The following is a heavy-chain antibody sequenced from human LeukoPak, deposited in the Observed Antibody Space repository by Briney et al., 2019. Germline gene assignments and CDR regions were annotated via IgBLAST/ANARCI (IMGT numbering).Heavy chain of an antibody. CDR3: ARGRLGVRGHYFDY. V-gene: IGHV1-2*02. Sequence: ASVKVSCKASGYTFTGYYMHWVRQAPGQGLEWMGWINPNSGGTNYAQKFQGRVTMTRDTSISTAYMELSRLRSDDTAVYYCARGRLGVRGHYFDYWGQGTLVTVSS. J-gene: IGHJ4*02. D-gene: IGHD3-10*01. CDR2: INPNSGGT. CDR1: GYTFTGYY.